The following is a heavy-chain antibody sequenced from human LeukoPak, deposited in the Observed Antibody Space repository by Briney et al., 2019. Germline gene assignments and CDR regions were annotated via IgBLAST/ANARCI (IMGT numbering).Heavy chain of an antibody. D-gene: IGHD5-12*01. J-gene: IGHJ6*04. V-gene: IGHV4-34*01. Sequence: PSETLSLTCAVYGGSFSGYYWSWIRQPPGKGLEWIGEINHSGSTNYNPSLKSRVTISVDTSKNQFSLKLSSVTAADTAVYYCARGKVAKGYYYYYGMDVWGKGTTVAVSP. CDR1: GGSFSGYY. CDR2: INHSGST. CDR3: ARGKVAKGYYYYYGMDV.